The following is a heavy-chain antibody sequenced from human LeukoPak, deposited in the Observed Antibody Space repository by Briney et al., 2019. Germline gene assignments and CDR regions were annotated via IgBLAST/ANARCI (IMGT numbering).Heavy chain of an antibody. D-gene: IGHD6-19*01. CDR3: ARRESSGWYVDY. Sequence: GGSLRLSCVASGFMFDDYDMSWVRQAPGKGLEWVAIISYDGSYKYYADSVKGRFTISRDNSKNTLYLQVNSLRAEDTAVYYCARRESSGWYVDYWGQGTLVTVSS. CDR2: ISYDGSYK. CDR1: GFMFDDYD. V-gene: IGHV3-30*03. J-gene: IGHJ4*02.